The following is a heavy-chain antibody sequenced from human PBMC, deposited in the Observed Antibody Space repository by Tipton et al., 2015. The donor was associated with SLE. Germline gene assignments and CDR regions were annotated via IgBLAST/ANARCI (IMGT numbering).Heavy chain of an antibody. CDR1: GFTFSSYA. J-gene: IGHJ4*02. CDR3: VKGNPLYCSSTSCYTGFDY. V-gene: IGHV3-64D*06. CDR2: ISSNGGST. Sequence: GSLRLSCSASGFTFSSYAMHWVRQAPGKGLEYVSAISSNGGSTYYADSVKGRFTISRDNSKNTLYLQMSSLRAEDTAVYYCVKGNPLYCSSTSCYTGFDYWGQGTLVTVSS. D-gene: IGHD2-2*02.